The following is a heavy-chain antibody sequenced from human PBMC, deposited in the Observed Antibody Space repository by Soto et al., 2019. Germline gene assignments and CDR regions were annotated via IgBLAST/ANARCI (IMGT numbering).Heavy chain of an antibody. J-gene: IGHJ6*02. D-gene: IGHD2-21*02. CDR3: ARRSLAYCGGDCSATKAWKPRGYYYYGMDV. Sequence: GASVKVSCKASGGTVSSYAISWVRQAPGQGLEWMGGIIPIFGTANYAQKFQGRVTITADESTSTAYMELSSLRSEDTAVYYCARRSLAYCGGDCSATKAWKPRGYYYYGMDVWGQGTTVTVSS. V-gene: IGHV1-69*13. CDR2: IIPIFGTA. CDR1: GGTVSSYA.